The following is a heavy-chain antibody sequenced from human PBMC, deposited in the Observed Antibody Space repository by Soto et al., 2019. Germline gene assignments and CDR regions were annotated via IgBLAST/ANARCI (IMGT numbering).Heavy chain of an antibody. Sequence: QVQLVQSGAEVKQPGSSVKVSCKTSGGTFSTYAIYWVRQAPGQGLEWMGAIIPLFGTADYAQKFQGRVTITADESTSTASMELSSLRSEDTAVYYCARPKGSYSSGLYFYGMDVWGQGTTVTVSS. D-gene: IGHD6-19*01. V-gene: IGHV1-69*01. CDR3: ARPKGSYSSGLYFYGMDV. J-gene: IGHJ6*02. CDR2: IIPLFGTA. CDR1: GGTFSTYA.